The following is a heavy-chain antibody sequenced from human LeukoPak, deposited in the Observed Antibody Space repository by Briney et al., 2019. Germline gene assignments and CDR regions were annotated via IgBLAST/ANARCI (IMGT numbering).Heavy chain of an antibody. CDR3: TTSLSGYDFLFDY. CDR2: IKSKPDGGTT. D-gene: IGHD5-12*01. V-gene: IGHV3-15*01. J-gene: IGHJ4*02. CDR1: GFTFSNAW. Sequence: GGSLRLSCAASGFTFSNAWMSWVRQAPGKGLEWVGRIKSKPDGGTTDYAAPVKDRFTFSRDDSKNTLYLQMNNLQTEDTAVYYCTTSLSGYDFLFDYWGQGTLVTVSS.